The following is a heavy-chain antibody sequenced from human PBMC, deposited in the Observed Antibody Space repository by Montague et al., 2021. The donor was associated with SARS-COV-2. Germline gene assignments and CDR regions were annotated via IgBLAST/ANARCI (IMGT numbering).Heavy chain of an antibody. J-gene: IGHJ1*01. CDR1: GGSISSSNW. CDR3: ASRGAVAGKVYFQH. V-gene: IGHV4-4*02. CDR2: IYHSGST. Sequence: SETLSLTCAVSGGSISSSNWWSWVRQPPGKGLEWIGEIYHSGSTNNNPSLKSRVTISVDKSKNQFSLKLSSVTVADTAVYYCASRGAVAGKVYFQHWGQGTLVTVSS. D-gene: IGHD6-19*01.